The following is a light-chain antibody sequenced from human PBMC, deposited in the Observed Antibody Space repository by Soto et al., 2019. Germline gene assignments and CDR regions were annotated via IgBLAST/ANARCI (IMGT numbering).Light chain of an antibody. CDR1: SSNIGAGYD. V-gene: IGLV1-40*01. CDR3: QSYDSSLRVV. Sequence: QAVVTQPPSVSGAPGQRVTISCTGRSSNIGAGYDVHWYQQLPGTAPKLLIYGNSNRPSGVPDRFSGSKSGTSASLAITGLQAEDEAEYDCQSYDSSLRVVFGGGTKLTVL. J-gene: IGLJ2*01. CDR2: GNS.